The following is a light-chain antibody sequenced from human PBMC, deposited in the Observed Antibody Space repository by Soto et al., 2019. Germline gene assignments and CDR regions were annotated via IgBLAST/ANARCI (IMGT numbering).Light chain of an antibody. CDR3: HQRSNWPPIT. CDR1: QSISSY. Sequence: VLTQSPGTLSLSPGERATLSCRASQSISSYLAWYQQKPGQAPRLLIYDASNRATGIPARFSGSGSGTDFTLTISSLEPEDFAVYYCHQRSNWPPITFGQGTRLEIK. V-gene: IGKV3-11*01. J-gene: IGKJ5*01. CDR2: DAS.